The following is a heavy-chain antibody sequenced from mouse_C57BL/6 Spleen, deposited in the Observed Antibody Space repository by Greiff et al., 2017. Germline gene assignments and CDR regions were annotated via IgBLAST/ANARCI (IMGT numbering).Heavy chain of an antibody. CDR1: GYTFTSYW. V-gene: IGHV1-55*01. D-gene: IGHD1-1*01. J-gene: IGHJ2*01. CDR2: IYPGSGST. CDR3: ARGIYYYGSRPLYYFDY. Sequence: QVKLQQPGAELVKPGASVKMSCKASGYTFTSYWITWVKQRPGQGLEWIGDIYPGSGSTNYNEKFKGKATLTVDASPSTTYMQLSSLTSEDSAVYYCARGIYYYGSRPLYYFDYWGQGTTLTVSS.